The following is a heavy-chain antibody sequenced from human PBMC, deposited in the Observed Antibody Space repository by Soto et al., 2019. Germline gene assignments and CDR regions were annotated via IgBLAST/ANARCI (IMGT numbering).Heavy chain of an antibody. Sequence: PGGSLRLSCAASGFTFSSYSMNWVRQAPGKGLEWVSSISSSSSYIYYADSVKGRFTISRDNAKNSLYLQMNSLRAEDTAVYYCARDRSSSTLYGMDVWGQGTTVTVSS. CDR1: GFTFSSYS. CDR3: ARDRSSSTLYGMDV. J-gene: IGHJ6*02. CDR2: ISSSSSYI. D-gene: IGHD6-13*01. V-gene: IGHV3-21*01.